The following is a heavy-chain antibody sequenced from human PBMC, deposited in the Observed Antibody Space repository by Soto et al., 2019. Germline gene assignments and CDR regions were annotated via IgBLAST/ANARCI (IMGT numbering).Heavy chain of an antibody. CDR2: ISAYNGNT. CDR3: ARSLQEADDAFDI. D-gene: IGHD6-13*01. CDR1: GYTFASYG. Sequence: ASVKVSCKASGYTFASYGSRWVRQAPGQGLEWMGWISAYNGNTNYAQKLQGRVTMTTDTSTSTAYMELRSLRSDDTAVYYCARSLQEADDAFDIWGQGTMVTVSS. J-gene: IGHJ3*02. V-gene: IGHV1-18*01.